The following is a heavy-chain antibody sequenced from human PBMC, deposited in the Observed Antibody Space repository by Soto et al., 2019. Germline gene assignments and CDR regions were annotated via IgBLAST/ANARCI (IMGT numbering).Heavy chain of an antibody. CDR1: GFTFGNHA. J-gene: IGHJ3*01. V-gene: IGHV3-23*01. D-gene: IGHD6-19*01. Sequence: PGGSLRLSRAASGFTFGNHALNWVRQAPGKGLECVSVIDGSGNSAYYADSVQGRFTISRDNSRNTLYLQMNSLRAEDTAIYYCVREGSGWYSRGSFDFWGRGTMVTVSS. CDR3: VREGSGWYSRGSFDF. CDR2: IDGSGNSA.